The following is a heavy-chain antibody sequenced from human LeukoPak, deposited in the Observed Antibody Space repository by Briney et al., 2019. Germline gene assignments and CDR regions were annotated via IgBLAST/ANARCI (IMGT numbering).Heavy chain of an antibody. D-gene: IGHD5-24*01. CDR3: ARGRDGYNPAFDY. J-gene: IGHJ4*02. CDR1: GGSISSYY. CDR2: IYYSGST. V-gene: IGHV4-59*01. Sequence: PSETLSLTCTVSGGSISSYYWSWIRQPPGKGLERIRYIYYSGSTNYNPSLKSRVTISVDTSKNQFSLKLSSVTAADTAVYYCARGRDGYNPAFDYWGQGTLVTVSS.